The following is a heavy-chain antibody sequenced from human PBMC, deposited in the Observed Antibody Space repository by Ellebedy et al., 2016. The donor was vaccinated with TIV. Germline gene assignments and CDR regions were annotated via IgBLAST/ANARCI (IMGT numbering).Heavy chain of an antibody. CDR1: GYFISDGYY. J-gene: IGHJ6*03. CDR2: GYHSGST. Sequence: GSLRLSCTVSGYFISDGYYWGWLRQPPGKGLEWLGSGYHSGSTFYNPSLKSRVSILVDTAKNQFSLRLASVTAADTAVYYCARDGTVLVPAADMDVWGKGTTVTVSS. V-gene: IGHV4-38-2*02. CDR3: ARDGTVLVPAADMDV. D-gene: IGHD2-2*01.